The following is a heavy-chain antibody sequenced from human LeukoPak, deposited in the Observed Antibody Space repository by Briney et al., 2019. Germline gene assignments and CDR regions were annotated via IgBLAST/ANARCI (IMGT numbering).Heavy chain of an antibody. J-gene: IGHJ4*02. CDR2: MNPNSGNT. V-gene: IGHV1-8*02. CDR1: GGTFSSYA. CDR3: ARGSSWYFDY. Sequence: ASVKVSCKASGGTFSSYAISWVRQATGQGLEWMGWMNPNSGNTGYAQKFQGRVTMTRNTSISTAYMELSSLRSEDTAVYYCARGSSWYFDYWGQGTLVTVSS. D-gene: IGHD6-13*01.